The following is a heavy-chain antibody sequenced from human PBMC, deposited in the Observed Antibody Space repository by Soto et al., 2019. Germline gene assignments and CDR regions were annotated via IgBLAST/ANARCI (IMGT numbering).Heavy chain of an antibody. CDR3: AKGCPPFDL. CDR1: QFTFSYYA. J-gene: IGHJ2*01. CDR2: ISGAGGST. Sequence: EVQLLESGGGLVQPGGSLRLSCAASQFTFSYYAMGWVRQAPGKGLEWVSLISGAGGSTNYADSVKGRFAISRDNSENTLYLQMNSLSAEDTAVYYCAKGCPPFDLWGRGTLVIVSS. V-gene: IGHV3-23*01.